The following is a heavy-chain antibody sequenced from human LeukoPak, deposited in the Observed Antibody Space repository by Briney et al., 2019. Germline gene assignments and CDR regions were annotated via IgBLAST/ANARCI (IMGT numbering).Heavy chain of an antibody. CDR1: GFTFSSYW. J-gene: IGHJ4*02. V-gene: IGHV3-7*03. CDR3: ARDDWQQLLVDY. D-gene: IGHD6-13*01. CDR2: IKQDGSEK. Sequence: GGSLRLSCAASGFTFSSYWMSCVRQATGKGREGVANIKQDGSEKYYVDSVKGRFTIYRDNARTSLYLQMNSLRAEDTAVYYCARDDWQQLLVDYWGQGTLVTVSS.